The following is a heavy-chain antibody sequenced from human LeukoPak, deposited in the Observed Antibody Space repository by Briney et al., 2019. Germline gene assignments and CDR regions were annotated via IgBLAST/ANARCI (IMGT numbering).Heavy chain of an antibody. CDR2: IREDGGEK. CDR3: AREGNYDFWSGRRWFDP. D-gene: IGHD3-3*01. J-gene: IGHJ5*02. Sequence: GGSLRLSCAASGFTFSTYWMSWVRQAPGKGLEWVANIREDGGEKYSVDSVKGRFTISRDNAINSLYLQMNSLRAEDTAVYYCAREGNYDFWSGRRWFDPWGQGTLVTVSS. CDR1: GFTFSTYW. V-gene: IGHV3-7*01.